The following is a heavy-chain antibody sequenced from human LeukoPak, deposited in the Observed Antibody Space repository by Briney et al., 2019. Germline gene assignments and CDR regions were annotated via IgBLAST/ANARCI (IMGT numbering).Heavy chain of an antibody. V-gene: IGHV4-4*07. J-gene: IGHJ4*02. CDR3: ASGGNSGSYNLL. D-gene: IGHD3-10*01. CDR2: IYSSGTT. CDR1: GGSISNYY. Sequence: SETLSLTCTVSGGSISNYYWHWVRQPAGKGLEWIGHIYSSGTTNYNPSLKSRVTMSVDTSKNQFSLNLSSVTAADTAVYYCASGGNSGSYNLLWRQGTLVTVSS.